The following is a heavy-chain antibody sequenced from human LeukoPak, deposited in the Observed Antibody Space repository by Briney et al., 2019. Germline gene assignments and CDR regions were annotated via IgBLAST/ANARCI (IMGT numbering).Heavy chain of an antibody. CDR2: IYHSGST. J-gene: IGHJ4*02. D-gene: IGHD3-10*01. CDR3: ASGYYYGSGTPRD. Sequence: PSETLSLTCTVSGYSISSGYYWGWIRQPPGKGLEWIGSIYHSGSTYYNPSLKSRVTISVDTSKNQFSLKLSSVTAADTAVYYCASGYYYGSGTPRDWGQGTLVTVSS. V-gene: IGHV4-38-2*02. CDR1: GYSISSGYY.